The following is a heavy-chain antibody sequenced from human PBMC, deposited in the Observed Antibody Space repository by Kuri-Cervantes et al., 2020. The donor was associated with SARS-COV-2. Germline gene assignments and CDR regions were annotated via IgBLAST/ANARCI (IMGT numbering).Heavy chain of an antibody. V-gene: IGHV3-21*01. Sequence: GESLKISCAASGFTFSSYSMNWVRQAPGKGLEWVSSISSSSSYIYYADSVKGRFTISRDNAKNSLYLQMNSLRAEDTAVYYCASNYYDSSGYYQHWGQGTLVTVSS. J-gene: IGHJ1*01. CDR1: GFTFSSYS. CDR2: ISSSSSYI. CDR3: ASNYYDSSGYYQH. D-gene: IGHD3-22*01.